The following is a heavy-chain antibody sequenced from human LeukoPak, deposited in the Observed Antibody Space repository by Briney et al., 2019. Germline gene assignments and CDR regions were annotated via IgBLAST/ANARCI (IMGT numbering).Heavy chain of an antibody. V-gene: IGHV1-46*01. CDR2: INPSGDTT. J-gene: IGHJ6*02. CDR1: GYTFTRYY. D-gene: IGHD3-9*01. Sequence: ASVKVSCKASGYTFTRYYMHWVRQAPGQGPEWMGVINPSGDTTTYAQKFQDRVTMTRDTSTSTVYMELSNLRSEDTAVYYCAKWGHDILTGYTPYYYYGMDVWGQGTTVTVSS. CDR3: AKWGHDILTGYTPYYYYGMDV.